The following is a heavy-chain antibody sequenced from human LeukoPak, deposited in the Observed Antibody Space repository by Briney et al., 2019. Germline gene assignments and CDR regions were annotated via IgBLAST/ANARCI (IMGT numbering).Heavy chain of an antibody. CDR1: GFTFSDYG. J-gene: IGHJ4*02. CDR3: AKGVSSSIHY. CDR2: ISYEGSYK. V-gene: IGHV3-30*18. Sequence: GGSLRLSCAASGFTFSDYGMHWVRQAPGQGLEWVTFISYEGSYKYYGDSVKGRFTISRDSSKNTLYLQMNSLRPDDTAVYYCAKGVSSSIHYWGQGTLVTVSS. D-gene: IGHD6-6*01.